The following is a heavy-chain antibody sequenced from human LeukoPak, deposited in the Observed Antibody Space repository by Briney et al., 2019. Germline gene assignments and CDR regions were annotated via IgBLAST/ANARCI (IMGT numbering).Heavy chain of an antibody. J-gene: IGHJ3*02. Sequence: GGSLRLSCAASGFTFSSYAMSWVRQAPGKGLEWVSAISGSGGSTYYADSVKGRFTISRDNSKNTLYLQMNSLRTEDAAMYFCARGRTRSFDVFDIWGRGTMVTVSS. CDR3: ARGRTRSFDVFDI. V-gene: IGHV3-23*01. CDR1: GFTFSSYA. D-gene: IGHD1-26*01. CDR2: ISGSGGST.